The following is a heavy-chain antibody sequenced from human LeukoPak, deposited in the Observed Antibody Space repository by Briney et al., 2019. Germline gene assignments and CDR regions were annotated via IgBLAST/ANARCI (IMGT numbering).Heavy chain of an antibody. D-gene: IGHD3-3*01. V-gene: IGHV1-18*01. CDR2: ISAYNGNT. Sequence: ASVKVSCKASGYTFTSYGISWVRQAPGQGLEWMGWISAYNGNTNYAQKLQGRVTMTTDTSTSTAYMELRSLRSDDTAVYYCARVGARPHDFWSTDYWGQGTLVTVSS. CDR3: ARVGARPHDFWSTDY. CDR1: GYTFTSYG. J-gene: IGHJ4*02.